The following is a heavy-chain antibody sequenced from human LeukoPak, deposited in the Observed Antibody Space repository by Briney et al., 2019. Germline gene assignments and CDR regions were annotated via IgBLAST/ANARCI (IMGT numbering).Heavy chain of an antibody. CDR1: GYIFTGYY. CDR2: VNPNSGDT. D-gene: IGHD3-16*01. Sequence: GASVKVSCKASGYIFTGYYIHWVRQARGQGLEWMGWVNPNSGDTNSAQKFRGRVTMTRDTSNSTACMELNRLTSDDTAVYYCARDWGASNWYDHWGQGTLVTVSS. J-gene: IGHJ5*02. CDR3: ARDWGASNWYDH. V-gene: IGHV1-2*02.